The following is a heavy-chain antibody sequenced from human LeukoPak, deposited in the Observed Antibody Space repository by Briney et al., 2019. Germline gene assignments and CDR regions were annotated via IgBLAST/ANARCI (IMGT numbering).Heavy chain of an antibody. CDR2: ISWNSGSI. CDR1: GFTFDDYA. J-gene: IGHJ4*02. Sequence: PGGSLRLSCAASGFTFDDYAMHWVRQAPGKGLEWASGISWNSGSIDYADSVKGRFTISRDNAKNSLYLQMNSLRVEDTAVYYCARHVVAVGFDYWGQGTLVTVSS. V-gene: IGHV3-9*01. D-gene: IGHD3-22*01. CDR3: ARHVVAVGFDY.